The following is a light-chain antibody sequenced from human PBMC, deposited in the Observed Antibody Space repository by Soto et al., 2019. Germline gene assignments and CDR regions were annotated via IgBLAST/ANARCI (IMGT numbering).Light chain of an antibody. CDR3: QQYNNWPPYP. Sequence: EIVMTQSPATLSVSPGERATLCCRASQSVSSNLAWYQQKPGQAPRLLIYGASTRATGIPARFSGSGSGTEFTLTISSLQSEDFAVYYCQQYNNWPPYPFGQGTKLEIK. CDR1: QSVSSN. V-gene: IGKV3-15*01. CDR2: GAS. J-gene: IGKJ2*01.